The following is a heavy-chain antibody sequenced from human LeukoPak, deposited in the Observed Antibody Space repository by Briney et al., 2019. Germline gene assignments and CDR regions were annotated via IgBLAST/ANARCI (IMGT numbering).Heavy chain of an antibody. Sequence: ASVKVSCKASGYTFTSYGFSWVRQAPGQGLEWMGWISTYYGNTNCAQKLQDRVTMTTDTSTSTAYMELTSLRSDDTAVYYCARVYSTNYYGSGDRPFLFDYWGQGTVVTVSS. V-gene: IGHV1-18*01. D-gene: IGHD3-10*01. CDR3: ARVYSTNYYGSGDRPFLFDY. CDR2: ISTYYGNT. CDR1: GYTFTSYG. J-gene: IGHJ4*02.